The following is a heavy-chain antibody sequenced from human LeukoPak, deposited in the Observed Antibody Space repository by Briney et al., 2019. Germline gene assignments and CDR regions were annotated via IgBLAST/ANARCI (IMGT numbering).Heavy chain of an antibody. CDR3: ARDISVVVVVAAYYFDY. V-gene: IGHV1-2*02. CDR1: GYTFTGYY. J-gene: IGHJ4*02. CDR2: INPNSGGT. Sequence: ASVKVSCKASGYTFTGYYMHWVRQAPGQGLEWMGWINPNSGGTNYAQKFQGRVTMTRDTSISTAYMELSRLRSDDTAVYYCARDISVVVVVAAYYFDYWGQGTLVTVSS. D-gene: IGHD2-15*01.